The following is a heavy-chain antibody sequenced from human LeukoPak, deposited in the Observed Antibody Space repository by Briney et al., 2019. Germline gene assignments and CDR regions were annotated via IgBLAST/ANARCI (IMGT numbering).Heavy chain of an antibody. CDR1: GFTFSSYD. V-gene: IGHV3-13*01. D-gene: IGHD3-16*01. Sequence: GGSLRLSCAASGFTFSSYDMHWVRQATGKGLEWVSAIGTAGDTYYPGSVKGRFTISRENAKNSLYLQMNSLTAEDTAMYYCVRVYSWGLEGYFDYWGQGALVTVSS. CDR3: VRVYSWGLEGYFDY. CDR2: IGTAGDT. J-gene: IGHJ4*02.